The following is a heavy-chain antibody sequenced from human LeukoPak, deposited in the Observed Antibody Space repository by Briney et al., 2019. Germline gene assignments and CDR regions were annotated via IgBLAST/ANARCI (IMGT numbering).Heavy chain of an antibody. Sequence: PSETLSLTCTVSGGSISNYYWSWIRQPPGKGLEWIGYIYYSGSTNYNPSLKRRVTMSVDTSQNQFSLKLRSVTAADTAVYYCARHVVAAAAHQYSFDYWGQGTLVTVSS. CDR1: GGSISNYY. V-gene: IGHV4-59*08. D-gene: IGHD6-25*01. J-gene: IGHJ4*02. CDR3: ARHVVAAAAHQYSFDY. CDR2: IYYSGST.